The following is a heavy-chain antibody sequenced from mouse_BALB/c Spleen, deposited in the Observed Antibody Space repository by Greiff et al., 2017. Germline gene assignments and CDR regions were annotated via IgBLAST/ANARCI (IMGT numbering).Heavy chain of an antibody. CDR3: ARDMVNYYGSSFAY. CDR2: IRNKANGYTT. Sequence: EVQVVESGGGLVQPGGSLRLSCATSGFTFTDYYMSWVRQPPGKALEWLGFIRNKANGYTTEYSASVKGRFTISRDNSQSILYLQMNTLRAEDSATYYCARDMVNYYGSSFAYWGQGTLVTVSA. CDR1: GFTFTDYY. V-gene: IGHV7-3*02. D-gene: IGHD1-1*01. J-gene: IGHJ3*01.